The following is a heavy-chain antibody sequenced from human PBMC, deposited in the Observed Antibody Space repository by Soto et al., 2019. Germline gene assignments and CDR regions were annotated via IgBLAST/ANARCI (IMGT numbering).Heavy chain of an antibody. CDR3: ANGRFLEWLLPDNWFDP. J-gene: IGHJ5*02. V-gene: IGHV3-23*01. CDR1: GFTFSDYA. Sequence: GGSLRLSCAAAGFTFSDYAMNWVRQAPGKGLEWVSAISGSGANTYYADSVKGRFTISRDNSKNMLYLQMNSLRDEDTAVYYCANGRFLEWLLPDNWFDPWGQGTLVTVSS. D-gene: IGHD3-3*01. CDR2: ISGSGANT.